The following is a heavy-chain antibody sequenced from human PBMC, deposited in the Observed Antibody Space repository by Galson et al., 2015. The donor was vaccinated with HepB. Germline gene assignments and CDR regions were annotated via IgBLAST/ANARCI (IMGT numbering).Heavy chain of an antibody. D-gene: IGHD3-22*01. CDR1: GGSISSSSYY. J-gene: IGHJ3*02. CDR3: GAVGIVVVIMVDAFDI. Sequence: ETLSLTCTVSGGSISSSSYYWGWIRQPPGKGLEWIGSIYYSGSTYYNPSLKSRVTISVDTSKNQFSLKLSSVTAADTAVYYCGAVGIVVVIMVDAFDIWGQGTMVTVSS. CDR2: IYYSGST. V-gene: IGHV4-39*01.